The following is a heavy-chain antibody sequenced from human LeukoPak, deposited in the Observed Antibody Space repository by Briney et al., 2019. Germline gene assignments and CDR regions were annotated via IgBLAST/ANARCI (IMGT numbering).Heavy chain of an antibody. CDR3: ARSGTLTGYLF. D-gene: IGHD3-9*01. CDR1: GGSISSYY. J-gene: IGHJ4*02. V-gene: IGHV4-59*01. CDR2: IYYSGNT. Sequence: PSETLSLTCTVSGGSISSYYWSWIRQAPGKGLEWIGYIYYSGNTNYNPSLQGRVTISVDTSKNQFSLKLSSVTAADTAVYYCARSGTLTGYLFWGQGTLVTVSS.